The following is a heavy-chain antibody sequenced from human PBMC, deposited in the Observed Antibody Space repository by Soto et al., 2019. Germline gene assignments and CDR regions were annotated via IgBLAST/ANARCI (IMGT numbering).Heavy chain of an antibody. J-gene: IGHJ4*02. Sequence: ASVKVSCKVSGYTLTDLSMHWVRQAPGKGLEWMEGFEPEDGETIYAQKFQGRVNMTEDTSTDTAYMELSSLRSEDTAVYYCAKPYYYDSSGYYYAGWGQGTLVTVSS. V-gene: IGHV1-24*01. D-gene: IGHD3-22*01. CDR3: AKPYYYDSSGYYYAG. CDR2: FEPEDGET. CDR1: GYTLTDLS.